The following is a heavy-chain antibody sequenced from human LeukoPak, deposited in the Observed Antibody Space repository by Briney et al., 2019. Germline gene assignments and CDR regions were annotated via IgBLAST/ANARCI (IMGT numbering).Heavy chain of an antibody. CDR2: ISSSSSYI. V-gene: IGHV3-21*01. D-gene: IGHD2-21*02. CDR3: ARGIVVVTADHDAFDI. Sequence: GGSLRLSCAASGFTFSSYSMNWVRQAPGKGLEWVSSISSSSSYIYYADSVKGRFTISRDNAKNSLYLQMNSLRAEDTAVYYCARGIVVVTADHDAFDIWGQGTMVTVSS. CDR1: GFTFSSYS. J-gene: IGHJ3*02.